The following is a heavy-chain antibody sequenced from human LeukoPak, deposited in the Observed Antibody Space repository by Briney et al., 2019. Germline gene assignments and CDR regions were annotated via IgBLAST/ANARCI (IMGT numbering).Heavy chain of an antibody. CDR3: ARGHDYGGNDHNWFDP. CDR1: GGTFSSYA. J-gene: IGHJ5*02. Sequence: SVKVSCKASGGTFSSYAISWVRQAPGQGLEWMGRIIPIFGTANYAQKFQGRVTITTDESTSTAYMELSSLRSQDTAVYYCARGHDYGGNDHNWFDPWGQGTLVTVSS. D-gene: IGHD4-23*01. CDR2: IIPIFGTA. V-gene: IGHV1-69*05.